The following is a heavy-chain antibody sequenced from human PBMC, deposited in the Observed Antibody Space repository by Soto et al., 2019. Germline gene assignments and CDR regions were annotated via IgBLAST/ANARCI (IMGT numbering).Heavy chain of an antibody. CDR1: GGSISSGGSY. CDR3: ARLGPAAEHNWFDP. V-gene: IGHV4-31*03. CDR2: IYYSGST. J-gene: IGHJ5*02. D-gene: IGHD2-2*01. Sequence: SETLSLTCTVSGGSISSGGSYWSWIRQHPGKGLEWIGYIYYSGSTYYNPSLESRVTISVDTSKNQFSLKLSSVTASDTAMYYCARLGPAAEHNWFDPWGQGTLVTVSS.